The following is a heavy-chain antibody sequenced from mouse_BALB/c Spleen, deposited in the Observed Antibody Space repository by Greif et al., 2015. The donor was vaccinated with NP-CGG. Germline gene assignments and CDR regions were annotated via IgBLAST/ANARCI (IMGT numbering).Heavy chain of an antibody. CDR1: GFSLTSYG. Sequence: VQRVESGPGLVAPSQSLSITCTVSGFSLTSYGVHWVRQPPGKGLEWLGVIWAGGSTNYNSALMSRLSISKDNSKSXVFLKMNSLQTDDTAMYYCARGYGSNSIYYYAMDYWGQGTSVTVSS. J-gene: IGHJ4*01. CDR2: IWAGGST. CDR3: ARGYGSNSIYYYAMDY. D-gene: IGHD1-1*01. V-gene: IGHV2-9*02.